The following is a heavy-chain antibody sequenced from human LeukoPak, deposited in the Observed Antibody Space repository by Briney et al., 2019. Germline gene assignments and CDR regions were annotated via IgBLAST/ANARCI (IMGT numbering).Heavy chain of an antibody. CDR3: ARASLVRGVEDYYYYYMDV. CDR1: GGTFSSYA. D-gene: IGHD3-10*02. Sequence: SVKVSCKASGGTFSSYAISWVRQAPGQGLEWMGGIIPIFGTANYAQKFRGRVTITADKSTSTAYMELSSLRSEDTAVYYCARASLVRGVEDYYYYYMDVWGKGTTVTISS. V-gene: IGHV1-69*06. J-gene: IGHJ6*03. CDR2: IIPIFGTA.